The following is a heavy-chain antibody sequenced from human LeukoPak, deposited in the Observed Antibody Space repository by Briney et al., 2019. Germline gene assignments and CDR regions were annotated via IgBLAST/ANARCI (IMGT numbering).Heavy chain of an antibody. J-gene: IGHJ4*02. Sequence: SGPTLVNPTQTLTLTCTFSGFSLSTSGVGVGWIRQPPGKALEWLALIYWDDDKRYSPSLKSRLTITKDTSKNQVVLTMTNMDPVDTATYYCAHRNADGSGWYGVDYYFDYWGQGTLVTVSS. CDR3: AHRNADGSGWYGVDYYFDY. CDR1: GFSLSTSGVG. CDR2: IYWDDDK. D-gene: IGHD6-19*01. V-gene: IGHV2-5*02.